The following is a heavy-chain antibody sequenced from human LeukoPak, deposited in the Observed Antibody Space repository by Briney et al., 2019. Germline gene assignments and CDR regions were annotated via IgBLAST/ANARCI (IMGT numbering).Heavy chain of an antibody. J-gene: IGHJ3*02. Sequence: PSETLSLTCAVYGGSFRGYYWSWIRQPPGKGLEWIGEINHSGSTNYNPSLKSRVTISVDTSKNQFSLKLSSVTAADTAVYYCARSGRYSSSWYDAFDIWGQGTMVTVSS. D-gene: IGHD6-13*01. CDR2: INHSGST. CDR1: GGSFRGYY. V-gene: IGHV4-34*01. CDR3: ARSGRYSSSWYDAFDI.